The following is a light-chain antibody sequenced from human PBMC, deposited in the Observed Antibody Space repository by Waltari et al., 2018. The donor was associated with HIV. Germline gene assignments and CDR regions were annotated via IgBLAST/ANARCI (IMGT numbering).Light chain of an antibody. CDR3: QQYGSSPT. CDR2: GTS. Sequence: VLTHSPGTLSLSPGERATLSCRASQTVSSNYLAWYQQKPGQAPRLLIYGTSSRASGIPDRISGSGSGTDFTLTINRLEPEDFAVYYCQQYGSSPTFGPGTKVDIK. J-gene: IGKJ3*01. CDR1: QTVSSNY. V-gene: IGKV3-20*01.